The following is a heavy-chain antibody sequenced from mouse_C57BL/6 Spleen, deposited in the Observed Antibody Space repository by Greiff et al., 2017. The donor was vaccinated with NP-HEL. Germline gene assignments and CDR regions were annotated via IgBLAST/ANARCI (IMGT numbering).Heavy chain of an antibody. CDR1: GYTFTSYW. CDR3: ARQGNYAMDY. Sequence: QVQLQQPGAELVRPGSSVKLSCKASGYTFTSYWMDWVKQRPGQGLEWIGNIYPSDSETHYNQKFKGKATLTADKSSSTAYMQLSSLTSEDSAVYFCARQGNYAMDYWGQGTSVTVSS. V-gene: IGHV1-61*01. CDR2: IYPSDSET. J-gene: IGHJ4*01.